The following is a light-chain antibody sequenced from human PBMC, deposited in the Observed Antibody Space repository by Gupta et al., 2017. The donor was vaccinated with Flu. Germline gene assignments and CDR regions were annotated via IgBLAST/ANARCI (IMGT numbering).Light chain of an antibody. CDR3: SSYAGNTYV. J-gene: IGLJ1*01. CDR2: EVN. V-gene: IGLV2-8*01. Sequence: QSALTQPPSASGSPGQTVTISCTGTSSDVCGYNYVSWYQQHPGKAPKVMIYEVNKRPSGVPDRVSGSKSGNTASLTVSGLQAEDEACYYCSSYAGNTYVFGTGTKVTVL. CDR1: SSDVCGYNY.